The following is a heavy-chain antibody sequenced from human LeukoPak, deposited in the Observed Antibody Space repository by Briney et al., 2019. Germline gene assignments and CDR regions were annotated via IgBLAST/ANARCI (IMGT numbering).Heavy chain of an antibody. CDR1: GYSITSNYY. CDR2: IYDSGST. J-gene: IGHJ4*02. D-gene: IGHD1-26*01. V-gene: IGHV4-38-2*02. Sequence: SETLSLTCAVSGYSITSNYYWGWTRQPPGKGLEWSGTIYDSGSTFYSPPLKSRLTISVDTSKNQFSLNLNSVTAADTAVYYCARERAGAVDYWGQGTLVTVSS. CDR3: ARERAGAVDY.